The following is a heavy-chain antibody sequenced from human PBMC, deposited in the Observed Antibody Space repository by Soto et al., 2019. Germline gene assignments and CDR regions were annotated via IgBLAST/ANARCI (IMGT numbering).Heavy chain of an antibody. Sequence: QVQLVESGGGVVQPGRSLRLSCAVSGFTVSSYGMHWVRQAPGKGLEWVAVISRDGRTTFYADSVKGRFTISRDNSRNTPFLEMNSLRGDDMAVYYCTGEVASGYWGQGTLVTVSS. V-gene: IGHV3-30*03. J-gene: IGHJ4*02. CDR3: TGEVASGY. D-gene: IGHD2-8*02. CDR1: GFTVSSYG. CDR2: ISRDGRTT.